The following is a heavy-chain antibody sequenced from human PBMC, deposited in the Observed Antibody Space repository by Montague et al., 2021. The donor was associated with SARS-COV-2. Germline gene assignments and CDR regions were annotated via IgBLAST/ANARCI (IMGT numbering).Heavy chain of an antibody. CDR3: ARDFRIQLWQTNWYFGL. CDR2: IYHSGST. J-gene: IGHJ2*01. Sequence: TLSLTCAVSGGSISIDNYSWNWLRQPPGKGLEWIGYIYHSGSTSYNPSLEGRVTISIDRSKNQFSLKLKSVTAADTAVYYCARDFRIQLWQTNWYFGLWGRGTLVTVSS. CDR1: GGSISIDNYS. D-gene: IGHD5-18*01. V-gene: IGHV4-30-2*01.